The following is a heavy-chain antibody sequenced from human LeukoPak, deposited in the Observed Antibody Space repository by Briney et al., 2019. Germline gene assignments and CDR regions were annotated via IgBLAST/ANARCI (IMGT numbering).Heavy chain of an antibody. CDR3: ARDLVAVRGALDY. D-gene: IGHD3-10*01. CDR2: ISSSGSTI. V-gene: IGHV3-48*03. Sequence: GGSLRLSCVASGFTFSSYAMNWVRQAPGKGLEWVSYISSSGSTIYYADSVKGRFTISRDNAKNSLYLQMNSLRADDTAVYYCARDLVAVRGALDYWGQGTPVIVSS. J-gene: IGHJ4*02. CDR1: GFTFSSYA.